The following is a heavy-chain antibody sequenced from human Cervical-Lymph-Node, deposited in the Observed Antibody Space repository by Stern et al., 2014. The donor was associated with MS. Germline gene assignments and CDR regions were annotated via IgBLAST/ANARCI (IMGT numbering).Heavy chain of an antibody. V-gene: IGHV4-39*01. J-gene: IGHJ4*02. CDR2: VFYWGPP. CDR1: GDSISSYTHY. D-gene: IGHD2-8*02. Sequence: QLQLQASGPGLVKPSENLSPTCAVSGDSISSYTHYWAWIRQPPGKGLEWIGGVFYWGPPYYNPSLRSPVPISVDPPKNHFPLGLTSVTAADTAVYYCAKHACTGAACPFDLWGQGTLVTVSS. CDR3: AKHACTGAACPFDL.